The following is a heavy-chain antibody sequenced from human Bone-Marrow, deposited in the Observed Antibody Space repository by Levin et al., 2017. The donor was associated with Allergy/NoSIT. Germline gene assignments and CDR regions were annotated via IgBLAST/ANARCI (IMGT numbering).Heavy chain of an antibody. V-gene: IGHV3-33*01. CDR3: ARDWGFCSSTSCPGVDYYYGTDV. CDR1: GFSFSNYG. J-gene: IGHJ6*02. D-gene: IGHD2-2*01. CDR2: IWYDGSGK. Sequence: GESLKISCAASGFSFSNYGLHWVCQAPGKGLEWVAVIWYDGSGKYYADSVKGGFTISRDNSKNTLYLQMNSLRAEDTAVYDCARDWGFCSSTSCPGVDYYYGTDVWGQGTTVTGSS.